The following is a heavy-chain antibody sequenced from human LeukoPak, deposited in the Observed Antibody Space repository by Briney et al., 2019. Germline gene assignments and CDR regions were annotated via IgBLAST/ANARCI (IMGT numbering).Heavy chain of an antibody. CDR1: GGSFSGYY. J-gene: IGHJ4*02. Sequence: SETLSLTCAVYGGSFSGYYLSWVRQPPGKGLEWIWEINHSGSTNYNPSLKNRVTISVDTSKNQFSLKLSSVTAADTAVYYCATTSAGKRNYPRRPFGYWGQGTLVTVSS. CDR2: INHSGST. V-gene: IGHV4-34*01. CDR3: ATTSAGKRNYPRRPFGY. D-gene: IGHD4-11*01.